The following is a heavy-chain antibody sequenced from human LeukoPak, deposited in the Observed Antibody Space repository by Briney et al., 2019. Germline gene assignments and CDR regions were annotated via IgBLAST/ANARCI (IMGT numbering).Heavy chain of an antibody. CDR2: INPSGDIT. D-gene: IGHD2-21*02. J-gene: IGHJ1*01. CDR3: VRPPDCGGDCYKYLQQ. Sequence: ASVKISCKASANTLINYYIHWVRQAPGQGLEWMGIINPSGDITNYAHKFQGRVTLTRDTSTSTVYMELSSLTFEDTAVYYCVRPPDCGGDCYKYLQQWGQGTLVIVSS. CDR1: ANTLINYY. V-gene: IGHV1-46*01.